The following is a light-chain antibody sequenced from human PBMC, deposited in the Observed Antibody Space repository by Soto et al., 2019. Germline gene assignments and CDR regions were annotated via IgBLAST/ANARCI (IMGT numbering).Light chain of an antibody. CDR2: EVR. V-gene: IGLV2-14*01. CDR1: SSDVGGYNY. J-gene: IGLJ2*01. Sequence: QSALTQPASVSGSPGKSITISCTGTSSDVGGYNYVSWYQQLPGKAPKLMIYEVRNRPSGVSNRFSGSKSGNTASLTISGLQAEDEADYYCSSYTSRTSLVFGGGTQLTVL. CDR3: SSYTSRTSLV.